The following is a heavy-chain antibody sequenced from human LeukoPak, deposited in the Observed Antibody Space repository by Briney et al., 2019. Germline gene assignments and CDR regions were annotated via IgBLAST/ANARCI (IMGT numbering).Heavy chain of an antibody. CDR3: ARTNERELDY. D-gene: IGHD1-26*01. CDR1: GFTFSSYH. V-gene: IGHV3-48*01. J-gene: IGHJ4*02. Sequence: GESLKISCAASGFTFSSYHMNWVRQAPGKGLEWVSYISIFSSTIYYADSVKGRFTISRDDANSLVYLQMNSLRAEDTAVYYWARTNERELDYWGQGTLVTVSS. CDR2: ISIFSSTI.